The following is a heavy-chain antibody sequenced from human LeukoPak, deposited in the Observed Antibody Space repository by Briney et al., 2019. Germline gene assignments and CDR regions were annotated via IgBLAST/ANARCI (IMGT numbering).Heavy chain of an antibody. CDR1: GFTFSSYW. CDR3: ARDGVDIAMGTADY. V-gene: IGHV3-7*01. Sequence: GGSLRLSCAASGFTFSSYWMSWVRQAPGKGLEWVANIKQDGSEKYYVDSVKGRFTISRDNAKNSLFLQMNNLRAEDTAVYYCARDGVDIAMGTADYWGQGTLVTVSS. CDR2: IKQDGSEK. J-gene: IGHJ4*02. D-gene: IGHD5-18*01.